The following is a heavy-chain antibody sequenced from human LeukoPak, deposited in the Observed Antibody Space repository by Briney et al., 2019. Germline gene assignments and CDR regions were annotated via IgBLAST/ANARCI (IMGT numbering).Heavy chain of an antibody. D-gene: IGHD3-10*01. CDR3: AKDRYYYGSGSLSIDY. J-gene: IGHJ4*02. Sequence: GGSLRLSCAASGFTLSSYAMSWVRQAPGKGLEWVSAISGSGGSTYYADSVKGRFTISRDNSKNTLYLQMNSLRAEDTAVYYCAKDRYYYGSGSLSIDYWGQGTLVTVSS. V-gene: IGHV3-23*01. CDR2: ISGSGGST. CDR1: GFTLSSYA.